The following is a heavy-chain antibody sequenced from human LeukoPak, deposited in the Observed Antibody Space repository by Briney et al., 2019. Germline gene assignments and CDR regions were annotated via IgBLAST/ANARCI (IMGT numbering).Heavy chain of an antibody. CDR2: IKSKTDGGTI. J-gene: IGHJ4*02. V-gene: IGHV3-15*01. D-gene: IGHD3-16*01. Sequence: GGSLRLSCAASGFAFANAWMTWVRQAPGKGLEWLGRIKSKTDGGTIDYAAPVVGRFTISRDDSKNTLYLQMNRLKTEDTAVYYCTTPGGSGQGYFDYWGQGTLVTVSS. CDR1: GFAFANAW. CDR3: TTPGGSGQGYFDY.